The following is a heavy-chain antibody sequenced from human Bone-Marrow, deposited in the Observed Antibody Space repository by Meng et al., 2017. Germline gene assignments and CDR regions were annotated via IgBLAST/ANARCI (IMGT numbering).Heavy chain of an antibody. CDR3: ARAYYGSGSYYQN. CDR1: GGSFSGYY. CDR2: INHSGST. D-gene: IGHD3-10*01. Sequence: QVAAQQGGPGLLKPSETLSLTCAVIGGSFSGYYWSWIRQPPGKGLEWIGEINHSGSTNYNPSLKSRVTISVDTSKNQFSLKLSSVTAADTAVYYCARAYYGSGSYYQNWGQGTLVTVSS. J-gene: IGHJ4*02. V-gene: IGHV4-34*01.